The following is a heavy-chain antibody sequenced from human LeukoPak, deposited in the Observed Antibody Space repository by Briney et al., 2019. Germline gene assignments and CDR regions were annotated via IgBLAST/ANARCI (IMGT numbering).Heavy chain of an antibody. Sequence: KAGGSLRLSCAASGFTFSSYSMNWVRQAPGKGLEWVSSISSSSSYIYYADSVKGRFTISRDNAKNSLYLQMNSLRAEDTAVYYCARDGPESTVNAFDIWGQGTMVTVSS. CDR1: GFTFSSYS. CDR3: ARDGPESTVNAFDI. CDR2: ISSSSSYI. V-gene: IGHV3-21*01. D-gene: IGHD4-17*01. J-gene: IGHJ3*02.